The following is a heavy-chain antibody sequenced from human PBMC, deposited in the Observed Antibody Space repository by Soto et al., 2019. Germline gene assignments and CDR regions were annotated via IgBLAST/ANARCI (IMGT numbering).Heavy chain of an antibody. Sequence: PGGSLRLSCAASGFTFSNAWMNWVRQATGKGLERVGRSKSKTDGGTTDYAAPVKGRFTISRDDSNNTLYLQMNSLKTEDTAVYYCTTTYYDFWSGYYGMDVWGQGTTVTVSS. CDR2: SKSKTDGGTT. CDR1: GFTFSNAW. D-gene: IGHD3-3*01. V-gene: IGHV3-15*07. J-gene: IGHJ6*02. CDR3: TTTYYDFWSGYYGMDV.